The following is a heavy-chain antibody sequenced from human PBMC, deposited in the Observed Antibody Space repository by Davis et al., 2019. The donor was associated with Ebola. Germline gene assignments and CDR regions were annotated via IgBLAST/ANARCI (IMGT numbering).Heavy chain of an antibody. CDR3: VRGNPRGDTFGDS. V-gene: IGHV3-23*01. D-gene: IGHD5-18*01. J-gene: IGHJ4*02. CDR1: GFTFSSYA. CDR2: VTSSGGGT. Sequence: GGSLRLSCAASGFTFSSYAMTWARQAPGKGLEWVSAVTSSGGGTYYADSVKGRFTISRDNSKNTLYLQMTSLRVEDTAIYYCVRGNPRGDTFGDSWGQGTLVTVSS.